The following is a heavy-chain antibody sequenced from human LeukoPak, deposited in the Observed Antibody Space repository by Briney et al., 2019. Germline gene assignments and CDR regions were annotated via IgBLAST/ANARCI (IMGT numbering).Heavy chain of an antibody. V-gene: IGHV1-8*01. D-gene: IGHD3-16*02. J-gene: IGHJ4*02. Sequence: ASVKVSCKASGFTFTSYDINWVRQASGQGLEWMGWMNPNNGNTGYAQKFQGRVTMTRDTSISTAYMELSRLRSDDTAVYYCAGEGNDYVWGSYRYPHYWGQGTLVTVSS. CDR2: MNPNNGNT. CDR1: GFTFTSYD. CDR3: AGEGNDYVWGSYRYPHY.